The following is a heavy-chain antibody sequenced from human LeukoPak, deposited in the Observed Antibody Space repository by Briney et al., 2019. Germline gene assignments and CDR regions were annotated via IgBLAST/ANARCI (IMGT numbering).Heavy chain of an antibody. CDR2: INPNSGGT. D-gene: IGHD3-22*01. V-gene: IGHV1-2*02. J-gene: IGHJ4*02. Sequence: ASVKVSCKASGYTFTGYYMHWVRQAPGQGLEWMGWINPNSGGTNYAQKFQGRVTMTRDTSISTAYMELSRLRSDDTAVYYCARTQYYYDSSGYYPPGYWGQGTLVTVSS. CDR3: ARTQYYYDSSGYYPPGY. CDR1: GYTFTGYY.